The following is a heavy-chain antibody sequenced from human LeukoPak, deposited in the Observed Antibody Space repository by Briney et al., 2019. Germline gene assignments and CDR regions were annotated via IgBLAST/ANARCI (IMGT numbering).Heavy chain of an antibody. CDR2: IHNSGST. J-gene: IGHJ4*02. V-gene: IGHV4-59*11. CDR3: AITSAYKGVGALDY. CDR1: GASISSHY. Sequence: SETLSHTCTVSGASISSHYWTWIRQPPGKGLEYIGYIHNSGSTNYNPSLKSRVTISVDTSKNQFSLKLTSVTAADTAVYYCAITSAYKGVGALDYWGQGILVTVSS. D-gene: IGHD1-26*01.